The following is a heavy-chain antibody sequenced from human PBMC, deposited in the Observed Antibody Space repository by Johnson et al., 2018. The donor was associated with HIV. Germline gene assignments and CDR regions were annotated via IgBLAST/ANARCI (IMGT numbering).Heavy chain of an antibody. Sequence: QMLLVESGGGVVQPGGSLRLSCAVSGFTFRSYGMHWVRQAPGKGLEWVAFIRYDGSNKYYAASVKGRFTISRDNSKNTLSLQMNSLRAEATAVYYCAKEPVVVIHAGGAFDIWGQGTMVTVSS. CDR2: IRYDGSNK. CDR1: GFTFRSYG. J-gene: IGHJ3*02. V-gene: IGHV3-30*02. D-gene: IGHD3-22*01. CDR3: AKEPVVVIHAGGAFDI.